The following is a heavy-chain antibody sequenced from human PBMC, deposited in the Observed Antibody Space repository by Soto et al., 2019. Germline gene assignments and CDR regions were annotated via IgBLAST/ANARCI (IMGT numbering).Heavy chain of an antibody. CDR3: AKDPSSGSYWDY. D-gene: IGHD1-26*01. J-gene: IGHJ4*02. V-gene: IGHV3-23*01. CDR2: ISGSGTST. CDR1: GFTFSSYA. Sequence: SLRLSCEASGFTFSSYAMTWVRQAPGKGLEWVSSISGSGTSTYYADSVKGRITISRDNSKDTLFLQMNSLTAEDTAVYYCAKDPSSGSYWDYWGQGTLVTVSS.